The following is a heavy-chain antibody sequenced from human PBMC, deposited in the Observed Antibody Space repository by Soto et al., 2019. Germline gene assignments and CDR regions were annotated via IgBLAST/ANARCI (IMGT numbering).Heavy chain of an antibody. Sequence: QVQLQESGPGLVKPSQTLSLTCTVSGGSISSGDYYWSWIRQPPGKGLEWIGYIYYSGSTYYNPSLKSRVTIPVDTSKNQFSLKLSSVTAADTAVYYCARANYYDSSGSSPYGMDVWGQGTTVTVSS. CDR2: IYYSGST. V-gene: IGHV4-30-4*01. D-gene: IGHD3-22*01. J-gene: IGHJ6*02. CDR3: ARANYYDSSGSSPYGMDV. CDR1: GGSISSGDYY.